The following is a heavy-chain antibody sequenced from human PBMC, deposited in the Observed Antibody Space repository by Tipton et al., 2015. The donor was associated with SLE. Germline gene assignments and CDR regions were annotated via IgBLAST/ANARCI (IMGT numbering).Heavy chain of an antibody. V-gene: IGHV4-59*08. D-gene: IGHD3-22*01. CDR2: IYYSGST. J-gene: IGHJ4*02. Sequence: LRLSCTVSGGSISSYYWSWIRQPPGKGLEWIGYIYYSGSTNYNPSLKSRVTISVDTPKNQFPLKLSSVTAADTAVYYCARRLGSSGFDYWGQGTLVTVSS. CDR3: ARRLGSSGFDY. CDR1: GGSISSYY.